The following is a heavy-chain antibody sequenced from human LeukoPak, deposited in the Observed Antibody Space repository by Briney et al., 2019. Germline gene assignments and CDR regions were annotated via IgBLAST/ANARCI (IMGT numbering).Heavy chain of an antibody. J-gene: IGHJ6*03. Sequence: GGSVRLSCAASGLTFSTYGMSWVRQTPGKGLEWLSALSGNGDYTYYADSVRGRFTISRDNSKNTLFLRMHSLTAADTAVYYCGKLPQDAGDHHYLEVWGKGTTVTVSS. V-gene: IGHV3-23*01. CDR1: GLTFSTYG. CDR3: GKLPQDAGDHHYLEV. CDR2: LSGNGDYT. D-gene: IGHD2-21*02.